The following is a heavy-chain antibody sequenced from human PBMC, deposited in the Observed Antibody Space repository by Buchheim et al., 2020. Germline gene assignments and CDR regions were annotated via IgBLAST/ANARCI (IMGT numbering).Heavy chain of an antibody. CDR1: GGSFSGYY. CDR3: AIGPVGYRTIFGVVKDY. CDR2: INHSGST. J-gene: IGHJ4*02. Sequence: QVQLQQWGAGLLKPSETLSFTCAVYGGSFSGYYWSWIRQPPGKGLEWIGEINHSGSTNYNPSLKSRVTISADTSKNQLSLKLSSVTAADTAVYYYAIGPVGYRTIFGVVKDYWGQGTL. V-gene: IGHV4-34*01. D-gene: IGHD3-3*01.